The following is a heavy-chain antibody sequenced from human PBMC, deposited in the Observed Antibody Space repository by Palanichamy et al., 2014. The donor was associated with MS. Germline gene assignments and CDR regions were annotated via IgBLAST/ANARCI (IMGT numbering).Heavy chain of an antibody. D-gene: IGHD3-10*01. Sequence: EVRAGGSPGEGLVQPGGSRKTLLCSLRIHLYDLLAGLGPARRPGQRPEWVANIKYDGSEKYYVDSVKGRFTISRDNAMNSLYLQMNSLRVEDTAVYYCARDHTRYYGTGWDAFDMWGQGTVVTVSS. J-gene: IGHJ3*02. CDR3: ARDHTRYYGTGWDAFDM. V-gene: IGHV3-7*01. CDR1: IHLYDLL. CDR2: IKYDGSEK.